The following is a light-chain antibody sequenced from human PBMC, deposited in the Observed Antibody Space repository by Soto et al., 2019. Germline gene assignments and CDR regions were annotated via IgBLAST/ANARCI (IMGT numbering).Light chain of an antibody. J-gene: IGKJ2*01. CDR3: QQRSNWPPYP. V-gene: IGKV3-11*01. Sequence: EVVLTQSPATLSLSPGEKATLSCRATQNVRTYLAWYQQKPGQAPRLLIYDASNRATGIPARFSGSGSGTDFTLTISSLEPEDFAFYYCQQRSNWPPYPFGQGTKLEIK. CDR1: QNVRTY. CDR2: DAS.